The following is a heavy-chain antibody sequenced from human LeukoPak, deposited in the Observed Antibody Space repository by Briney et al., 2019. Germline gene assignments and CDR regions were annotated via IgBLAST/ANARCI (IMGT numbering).Heavy chain of an antibody. D-gene: IGHD2-2*01. Sequence: SETLSLTCTVSGGFISSSSYYWGWIRQPPGKGLEWIGSIYYSGSTYYNPSLKSRVTISVDTSKNQFSLKLSSVTAADTAVYYCARRGIVVVPAAVQGFDIWGQGTMVTVSS. CDR2: IYYSGST. J-gene: IGHJ3*02. V-gene: IGHV4-39*01. CDR1: GGFISSSSYY. CDR3: ARRGIVVVPAAVQGFDI.